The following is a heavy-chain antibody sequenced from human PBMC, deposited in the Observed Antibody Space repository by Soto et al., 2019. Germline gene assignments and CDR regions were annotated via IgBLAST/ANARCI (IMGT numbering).Heavy chain of an antibody. CDR2: IYSGGNP. D-gene: IGHD2-21*01. CDR3: ARGPNSDC. V-gene: IGHV3-53*01. Sequence: GGSLRLSCAASGFSVGGNYMSWVRQAPGKGLELVSLIYSGGNPFYADSMKGRFTLSRDNSNNMLYLQMDSLRAEDTAVYYCARGPNSDCWGQGTLVTVSS. CDR1: GFSVGGNY. J-gene: IGHJ4*02.